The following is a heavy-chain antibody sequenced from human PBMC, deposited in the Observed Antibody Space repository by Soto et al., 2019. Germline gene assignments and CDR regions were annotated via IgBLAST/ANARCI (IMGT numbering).Heavy chain of an antibody. Sequence: QVQLVQSGAEVKKPGASVKVSCKASGYTFTSYGISWVRQAPGQGLEWMGWISAYNGNTNYAQKLQGRVTMTTDTSTSTAYMELRSLGSDDTAVYYCARDGDVVYSGSSPAYFVDYWGQGTLVTVSS. CDR3: ARDGDVVYSGSSPAYFVDY. D-gene: IGHD1-26*01. V-gene: IGHV1-18*01. CDR1: GYTFTSYG. J-gene: IGHJ4*02. CDR2: ISAYNGNT.